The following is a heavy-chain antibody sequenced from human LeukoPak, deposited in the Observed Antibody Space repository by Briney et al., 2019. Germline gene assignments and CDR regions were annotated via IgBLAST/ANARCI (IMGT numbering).Heavy chain of an antibody. D-gene: IGHD5-12*01. CDR3: ARKWLSNAFDI. V-gene: IGHV3-20*04. Sequence: GGSLRLSCAASGFTFSTYAVSWVRQVPGKGLEWVSGINWNGGRTGYADSVKGRFTISRDNAKKSPYLQMSSLRAEDTALYYCARKWLSNAFDIWGQGTMVTVSS. J-gene: IGHJ3*02. CDR2: INWNGGRT. CDR1: GFTFSTYA.